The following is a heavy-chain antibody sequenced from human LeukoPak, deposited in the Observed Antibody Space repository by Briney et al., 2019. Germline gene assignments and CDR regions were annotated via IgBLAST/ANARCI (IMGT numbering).Heavy chain of an antibody. CDR3: AKNTGHRLVGPTNYFDY. CDR1: GYIFTNYY. V-gene: IGHV1-18*01. J-gene: IGHJ4*02. Sequence: EASVKVSCKASGYIFTNYYITWVRQAPGQGLEYMGWISGYNGNTNYAQTLQGRVTMTTDTSTSTAYMELRSLRSDDTAVYYCAKNTGHRLVGPTNYFDYWGQGTLVTVSS. CDR2: ISGYNGNT. D-gene: IGHD1-26*01.